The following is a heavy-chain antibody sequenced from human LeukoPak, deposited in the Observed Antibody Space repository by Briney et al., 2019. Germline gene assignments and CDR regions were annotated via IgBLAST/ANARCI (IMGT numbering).Heavy chain of an antibody. Sequence: GGSLRLSCAASAFTVSSNYMSWVRQAPGKGLEWVSVVFSGGTTYYADSVKGRFTISRDNSRNTLYLQMNSLRAEDTAVYYCARGSRSPSGTYHYYFDYWGQGTLVTVSS. CDR1: AFTVSSNY. CDR2: VFSGGTT. D-gene: IGHD1-26*01. J-gene: IGHJ4*02. CDR3: ARGSRSPSGTYHYYFDY. V-gene: IGHV3-53*01.